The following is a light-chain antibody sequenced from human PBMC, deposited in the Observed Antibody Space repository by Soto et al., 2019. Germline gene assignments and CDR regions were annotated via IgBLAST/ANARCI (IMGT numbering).Light chain of an antibody. J-gene: IGKJ1*01. CDR2: GAS. V-gene: IGKV3-15*01. Sequence: EIVMTQSPATLSVSPGERATLSCRASQSVRSNLARYQPKPGQAPRLLIYGASTRATDIPARFSGSGSGKEFTLTISSLQSEDFAVYYCQQYNNWPPWTFGQGTKVEI. CDR1: QSVRSN. CDR3: QQYNNWPPWT.